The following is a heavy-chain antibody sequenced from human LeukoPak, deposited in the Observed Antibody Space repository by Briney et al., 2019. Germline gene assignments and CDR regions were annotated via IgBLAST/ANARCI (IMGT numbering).Heavy chain of an antibody. CDR1: GFTFSDYY. Sequence: GGSLRLSCAATGFTFSDYYMSWLRQAPGKGLEWVSYISSSGSTIYYADSVKGRFTISRDNAKNSLYLQMNSLRAEDTAVYYCAGSMYYYDSSGYSNWGQGTLVTVSS. V-gene: IGHV3-11*04. J-gene: IGHJ4*02. CDR3: AGSMYYYDSSGYSN. CDR2: ISSSGSTI. D-gene: IGHD3-22*01.